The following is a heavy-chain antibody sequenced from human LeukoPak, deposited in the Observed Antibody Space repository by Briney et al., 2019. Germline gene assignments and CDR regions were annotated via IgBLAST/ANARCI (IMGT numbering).Heavy chain of an antibody. CDR3: ARDGKGRNRIGYYFDY. CDR2: ISSSGSTI. V-gene: IGHV3-48*03. Sequence: GGSLRLSCAASGFTFSSYEMNWVRQAPGKRLEWVTYISSSGSTIYYAASVKGRFTISRDNAKSSLYLQMNSLRAEDTAVYYCARDGKGRNRIGYYFDYWGQGTLVTVSS. CDR1: GFTFSSYE. J-gene: IGHJ4*02. D-gene: IGHD3-10*01.